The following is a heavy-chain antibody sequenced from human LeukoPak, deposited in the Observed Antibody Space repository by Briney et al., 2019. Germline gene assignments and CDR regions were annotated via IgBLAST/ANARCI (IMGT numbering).Heavy chain of an antibody. V-gene: IGHV2-5*02. CDR3: ALHSEVGVVNDY. CDR1: GFSLSTSGVG. CDR2: IYWDDDK. J-gene: IGHJ4*02. D-gene: IGHD3-3*01. Sequence: SGPTLVNPTQTLTLTCTFSGFSLSTSGVGVGWIRQPPGKALEWLALIYWDDDKRYSPSLKSRLTITKDTSKNQVVLTITNMDPVDTATYYCALHSEVGVVNDYWGQGTLVTVSS.